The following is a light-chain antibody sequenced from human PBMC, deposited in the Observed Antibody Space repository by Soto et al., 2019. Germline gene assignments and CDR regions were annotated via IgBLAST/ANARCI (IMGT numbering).Light chain of an antibody. V-gene: IGKV3-20*01. CDR3: HHYET. J-gene: IGKJ1*01. CDR2: GAS. Sequence: EIVLTPSPGTLSFSQGERATLSCRASQSVSSSYLAWYQQKPGQAPRLLIYGASTRATGIPARFSGSGSGTEFTLTISRLEPEDFTVYYCHHYETFGQGTKVDI. CDR1: QSVSSSY.